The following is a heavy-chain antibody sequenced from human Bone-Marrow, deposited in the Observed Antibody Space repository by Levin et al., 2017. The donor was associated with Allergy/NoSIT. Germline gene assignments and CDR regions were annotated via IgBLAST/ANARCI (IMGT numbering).Heavy chain of an antibody. CDR1: GFTFGNYA. Sequence: GGSLRLSCAASGFTFGNYAMHWVRQGPGTGLEWVSAISWNSGTTGYADSVKGRFTISRDNAKNTLYLQMNSLRVEDTALYYCARVGNYAVVADAFDLWGQGTMVTVSS. J-gene: IGHJ3*01. CDR3: ARVGNYAVVADAFDL. D-gene: IGHD1-7*01. CDR2: ISWNSGTT. V-gene: IGHV3-20*04.